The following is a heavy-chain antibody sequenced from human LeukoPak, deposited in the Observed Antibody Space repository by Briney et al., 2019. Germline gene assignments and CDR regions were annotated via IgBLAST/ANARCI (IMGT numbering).Heavy chain of an antibody. Sequence: GESLKISCKASGYSFSNYWIGWVRQMPGKGLEWMGIIYPGDSDTRYSPSFQGQVTISADKSISTAYLQWSSLKASDTAMYYCARPRYSSSWYRGTTRWYFDLWGRGTLVTVSS. CDR3: ARPRYSSSWYRGTTRWYFDL. D-gene: IGHD6-13*01. J-gene: IGHJ2*01. CDR2: IYPGDSDT. CDR1: GYSFSNYW. V-gene: IGHV5-51*01.